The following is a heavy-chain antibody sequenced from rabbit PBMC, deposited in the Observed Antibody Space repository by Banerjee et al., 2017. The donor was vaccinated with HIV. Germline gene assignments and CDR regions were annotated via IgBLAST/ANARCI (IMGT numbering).Heavy chain of an antibody. V-gene: IGHV1S47*01. CDR3: ARSYDAGDWNPGL. Sequence: QEQLVESGGGLVQPEGSLTLTCKASGFDFSSNAMCWVRQAPGKGLEWIGIIYPDSGSTWYASWVNGRFTISRSTSLNTVTLQMTSLTAADTATYFCARSYDAGDWNPGLWGQGTLVTVS. CDR1: GFDFSSNA. CDR2: IYPDSGST. D-gene: IGHD2-1*01. J-gene: IGHJ4*01.